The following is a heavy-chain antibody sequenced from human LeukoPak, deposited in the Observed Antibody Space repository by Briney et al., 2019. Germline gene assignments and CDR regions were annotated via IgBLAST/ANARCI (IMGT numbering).Heavy chain of an antibody. CDR2: ISGSGGST. D-gene: IGHD1-26*01. CDR3: ARGQELLTFDY. CDR1: GFTFSSYA. V-gene: IGHV3-23*01. Sequence: GGSLRLSCAASGFTFSSYAMSWVRQTPGKGLEWVSVISGSGGSTYYADSVKGRFTISRDNSKNTLYLQMNSLRAEDTAVYYCARGQELLTFDYWGQGTLVTVSS. J-gene: IGHJ4*02.